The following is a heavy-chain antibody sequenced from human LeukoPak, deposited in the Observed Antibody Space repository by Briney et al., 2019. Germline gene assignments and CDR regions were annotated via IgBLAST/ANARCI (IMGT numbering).Heavy chain of an antibody. CDR2: NYWNNDK. J-gene: IGHJ4*02. CDR3: AHRGGYGGYY. D-gene: IGHD4-23*01. Sequence: SGPALVKPTQTLTLTCTFSGFSLSTTGVGVAWIRQSPGKALEWLAINYWNNDKSYSSSLKSRLTITKDTSKNQVVLTMTNMDPVDTATYYCAHRGGYGGYYWGQGTLVTVSS. CDR1: GFSLSTTGVG. V-gene: IGHV2-5*01.